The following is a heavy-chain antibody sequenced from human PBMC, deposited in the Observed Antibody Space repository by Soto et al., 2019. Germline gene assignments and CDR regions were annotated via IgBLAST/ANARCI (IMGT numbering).Heavy chain of an antibody. V-gene: IGHV4-59*01. J-gene: IGHJ4*02. D-gene: IGHD5-18*01. CDR1: GGSISSYY. CDR3: ASGLDSYGYKYYFDY. Sequence: LSLTCTVSGGSISSYYWSWIRQPPGKGLEWIGYIYYSGSTNYNPSLKSRVTISVDTSKNQFSLKLSSVTAADTAVYYCASGLDSYGYKYYFDYWGQGTLVTVSS. CDR2: IYYSGST.